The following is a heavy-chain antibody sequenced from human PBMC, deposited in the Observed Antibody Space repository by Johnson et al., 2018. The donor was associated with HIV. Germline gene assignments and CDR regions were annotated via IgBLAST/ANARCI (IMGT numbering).Heavy chain of an antibody. J-gene: IGHJ3*02. CDR3: AKAESNYGRAFDI. Sequence: QLVESGGAVVQPGGSLRLSCAASGFIFDDYTMHWVRQAPGTGLEWVSLISWDGVCTYYADSVKGRFTVSRDNRKNSLYLQMNSLRTEETALYYCAKAESNYGRAFDIWGQGTMVTVSS. V-gene: IGHV3-43*01. CDR2: ISWDGVCT. CDR1: GFIFDDYT. D-gene: IGHD5-24*01.